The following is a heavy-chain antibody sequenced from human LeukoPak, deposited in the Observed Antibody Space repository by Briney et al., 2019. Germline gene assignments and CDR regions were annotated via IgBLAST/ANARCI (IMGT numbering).Heavy chain of an antibody. V-gene: IGHV3-33*01. Sequence: GGSLRLSCAASGFTFNSDGMHWVRQAPGKGLEWVAVTWYDGSNTYYADSVKGRFTISRDNSKNTLFLQMNSLRAEDTAVYYCARSGLYSSGWYLGDYWGQGTLVTVSS. J-gene: IGHJ4*02. D-gene: IGHD6-19*01. CDR3: ARSGLYSSGWYLGDY. CDR2: TWYDGSNT. CDR1: GFTFNSDG.